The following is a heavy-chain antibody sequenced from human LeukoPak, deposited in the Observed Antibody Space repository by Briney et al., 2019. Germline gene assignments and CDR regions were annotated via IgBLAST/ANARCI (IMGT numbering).Heavy chain of an antibody. CDR3: AREGVLPRRVGMDV. V-gene: IGHV4-59*01. J-gene: IGHJ6*02. CDR2: IYYSGSA. Sequence: SETLSLTCTVSGGSMSSSYWSWIRRPPGKGLEWIGYIYYSGSANYNPSLKSRVTISVDTSKNQFSLKLSSVTAADTAVYYCAREGVLPRRVGMDVWGQGTTVTVSS. CDR1: GGSMSSSY. D-gene: IGHD2-8*01.